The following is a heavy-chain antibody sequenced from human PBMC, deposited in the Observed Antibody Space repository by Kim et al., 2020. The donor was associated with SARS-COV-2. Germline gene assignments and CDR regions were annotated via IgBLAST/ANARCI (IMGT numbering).Heavy chain of an antibody. CDR3: ARGVGDTPTWIAAAGHDAFDI. CDR1: GFTFSDYY. J-gene: IGHJ3*02. D-gene: IGHD6-13*01. V-gene: IGHV3-11*06. Sequence: GGSLRLSCAASGFTFSDYYMSWIRQAPGKGLEWVSYISSSSSYTNYADSVKGRFTISRDNAKNSLYLQMNSLRAEDTAVYYCARGVGDTPTWIAAAGHDAFDIWGQGTMVTVSS. CDR2: ISSSSSYT.